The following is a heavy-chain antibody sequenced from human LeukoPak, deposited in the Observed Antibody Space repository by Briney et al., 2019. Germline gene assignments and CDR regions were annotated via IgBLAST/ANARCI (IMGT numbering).Heavy chain of an antibody. CDR2: INPNSGGT. CDR1: GYTFTCYY. V-gene: IGHV1-2*02. D-gene: IGHD4-11*01. CDR3: ARGLQERDAFDI. J-gene: IGHJ3*02. Sequence: GASVKVSCKASGYTFTCYYMHWVRQATGQGLDWMGWINPNSGGTNYAQKFQGRVTMTRDTSISTAYMELSMLRSDDTAVYYCARGLQERDAFDIWGQGTMVTVSS.